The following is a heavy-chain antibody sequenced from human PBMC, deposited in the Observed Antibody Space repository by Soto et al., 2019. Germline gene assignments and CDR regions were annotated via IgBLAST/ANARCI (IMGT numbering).Heavy chain of an antibody. J-gene: IGHJ4*02. V-gene: IGHV3-30*18. CDR3: AKDLAGLEYYFDY. Sequence: PGGSLRLSCAASGFTFSSYGMHWVRQAPGKGLEWVAVISYDGSNKYYADSVKGRFTISRDNSKNTLYLQMNNLRAEDTAVYYCAKDLAGLEYYFDYWGQGTQVTVYS. CDR2: ISYDGSNK. D-gene: IGHD3-9*01. CDR1: GFTFSSYG.